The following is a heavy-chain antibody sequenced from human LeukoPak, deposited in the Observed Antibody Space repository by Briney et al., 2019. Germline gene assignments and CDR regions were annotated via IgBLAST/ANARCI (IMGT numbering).Heavy chain of an antibody. CDR1: GFTCTYYW. J-gene: IGHJ5*02. CDR2: TNPGGTII. D-gene: IGHD3-3*01. Sequence: AGSLRISCVGSGFTCTYYWLQWFRQGPGKGPVWVFITNPGGTIIDYEDSVKGRFSISRDNAKYLLYLQKNGLRADDTAVYYCAKDLSWSTADRRGQGILVTVSS. V-gene: IGHV3-74*01. CDR3: AKDLSWSTADR.